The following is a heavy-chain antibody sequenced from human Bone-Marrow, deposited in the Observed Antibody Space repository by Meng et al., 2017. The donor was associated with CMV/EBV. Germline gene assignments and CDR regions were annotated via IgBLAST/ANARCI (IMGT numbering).Heavy chain of an antibody. Sequence: ASVKVSCKASGYTFTGYYMHWVRQAPGQGLEWMGWINPNSGGTNYAQKFQGRVTMTRDTSISTAYMELSRLGSDDTAVYYCARELRDTYNFDYWGQGTLVTGSS. D-gene: IGHD3-3*01. CDR1: GYTFTGYY. CDR3: ARELRDTYNFDY. V-gene: IGHV1-2*02. J-gene: IGHJ4*02. CDR2: INPNSGGT.